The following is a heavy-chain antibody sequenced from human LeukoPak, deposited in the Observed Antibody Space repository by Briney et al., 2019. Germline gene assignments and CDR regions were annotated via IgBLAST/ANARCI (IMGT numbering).Heavy chain of an antibody. D-gene: IGHD4-17*01. J-gene: IGHJ3*02. CDR2: IYSGGST. CDR3: ARDKMTTVKSYAFDI. Sequence: GGSLRLSCAVSGFTVSSNYMSWVRQAPGKGLEWVSVIYSGGSTYYADSVKGRFTISRDNSKNTLYLQMNSLRAEDTAVYYCARDKMTTVKSYAFDIWGQGTMVTVSS. V-gene: IGHV3-66*01. CDR1: GFTVSSNY.